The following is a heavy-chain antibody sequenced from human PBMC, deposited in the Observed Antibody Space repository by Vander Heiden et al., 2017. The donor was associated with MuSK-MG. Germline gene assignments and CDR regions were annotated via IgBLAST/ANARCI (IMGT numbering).Heavy chain of an antibody. J-gene: IGHJ4*02. V-gene: IGHV3-66*01. CDR3: ARDRVAGYYYFDY. D-gene: IGHD6-19*01. Sequence: EVQLVESGGGVVQPGGSLRLSCAASGFTVSSNYMSWVRQAPGKGLECVSVIYSGGSTYYADSVKGRFTISRDNSKNTLYLQMNSLRAEDTAVYYCARDRVAGYYYFDYWGQGTLVTVSS. CDR1: GFTVSSNY. CDR2: IYSGGST.